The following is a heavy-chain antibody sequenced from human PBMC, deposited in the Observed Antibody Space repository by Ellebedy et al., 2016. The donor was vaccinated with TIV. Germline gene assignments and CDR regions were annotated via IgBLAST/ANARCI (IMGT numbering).Heavy chain of an antibody. J-gene: IGHJ6*03. CDR2: INHSGST. CDR1: GGSFSGYY. D-gene: IGHD3-10*01. CDR3: ARVRGSGYYYYMDV. Sequence: GSLRLSXAVYGGSFSGYYWSWIRQPPGKGLEWIGEINHSGSTNYNPSLKSRVTISVDTSKNQFSLKLSSVTAADTAVYYCARVRGSGYYYYMDVWGKGTTVTVSS. V-gene: IGHV4-34*01.